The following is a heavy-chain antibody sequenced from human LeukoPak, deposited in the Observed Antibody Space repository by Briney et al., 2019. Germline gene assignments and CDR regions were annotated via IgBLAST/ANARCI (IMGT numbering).Heavy chain of an antibody. V-gene: IGHV3-23*01. D-gene: IGHD5-18*01. J-gene: IGHJ4*02. CDR2: ISGSGGST. Sequence: GGSLRLSCAASGFTFSSYGMSWVRQTPGKGLDWVSSISGSGGSTYYADSVKGRFTISRDNSKNTLYLQVNSLRAEDTAVYYCAKLSGGGYSYGYTATFDYWGQGTLVTVSS. CDR1: GFTFSSYG. CDR3: AKLSGGGYSYGYTATFDY.